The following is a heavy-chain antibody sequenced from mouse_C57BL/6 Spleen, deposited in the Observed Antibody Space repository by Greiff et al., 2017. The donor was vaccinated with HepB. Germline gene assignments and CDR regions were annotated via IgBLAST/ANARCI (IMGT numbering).Heavy chain of an antibody. Sequence: EVQLQQSGPGLVKPSQSLSLTCSVTGYSITSGYYWNWIRQFPGNKLEWMGYISYDGSNNYNPSLKNRISITRDTSKNQFFLKLNSVTTEDTATYYCAREGYGSSRYFDVWGTGTTVTVSS. CDR2: ISYDGSN. V-gene: IGHV3-6*01. D-gene: IGHD1-1*01. CDR1: GYSITSGYY. J-gene: IGHJ1*03. CDR3: AREGYGSSRYFDV.